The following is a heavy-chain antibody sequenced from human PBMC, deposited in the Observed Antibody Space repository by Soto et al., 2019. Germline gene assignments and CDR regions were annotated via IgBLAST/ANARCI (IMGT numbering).Heavy chain of an antibody. D-gene: IGHD3-16*01. CDR2: ITASGGST. CDR1: GFTFSSYA. CDR3: XXXXXXXXXXXXGFDY. V-gene: IGHV3-23*01. Sequence: EVQLLQSGGGLVQPGGSLRLSCAASGFTFSSYALSWVRQAPGKGLEWVSTITASGGSTYYADSVKGRFTISRDIXXXXXXXXXXXXXXXXXXXXXXXXXXXXXXXXXXGFDYWGQGTLVSVSS. J-gene: IGHJ4*02.